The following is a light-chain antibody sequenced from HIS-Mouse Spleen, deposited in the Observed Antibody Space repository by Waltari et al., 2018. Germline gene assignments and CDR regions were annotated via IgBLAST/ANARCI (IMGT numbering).Light chain of an antibody. CDR3: CSYAGSSTHVV. V-gene: IGLV2-23*01. CDR2: EGS. J-gene: IGLJ2*01. CDR1: SSDVGSYNL. Sequence: QSVLTQPASVSGSPGQSITISCTGTSSDVGSYNLVSWYQQQPGKAPKLRIYEGSKRPSGVSNRFSGSKSGNTASLTISGLQAEDEADYYCCSYAGSSTHVVFGGGTKLTVL.